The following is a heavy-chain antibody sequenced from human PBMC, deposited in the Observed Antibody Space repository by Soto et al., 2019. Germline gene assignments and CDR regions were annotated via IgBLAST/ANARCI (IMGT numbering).Heavy chain of an antibody. CDR3: AKGSDDFWSGYYPIYYYYGMDV. D-gene: IGHD3-3*01. J-gene: IGHJ6*02. Sequence: GGSLRLSCAASGFTFSSYAMSWVRQAPGKGLEWVSAISGSGGSTYYADSVKGRFTISRDNSKNTLYLQMNSLRAEDTAVYYCAKGSDDFWSGYYPIYYYYGMDVWGQGTTFTVSS. V-gene: IGHV3-23*01. CDR1: GFTFSSYA. CDR2: ISGSGGST.